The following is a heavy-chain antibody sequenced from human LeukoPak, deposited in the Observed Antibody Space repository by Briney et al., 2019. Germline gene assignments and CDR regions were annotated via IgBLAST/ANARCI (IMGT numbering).Heavy chain of an antibody. J-gene: IGHJ4*02. CDR3: ARHGDSSGWLGY. CDR1: GGSFSGYY. D-gene: IGHD6-19*01. V-gene: IGHV4-34*01. CDR2: INHSGGT. Sequence: HPSETLSLTCAVYGGSFSGYYWSWIRQPPGKGLEWIGEINHSGGTKYNPSLKSRVTISVDTSKNQFSLKLSSVTAADTAVYYCARHGDSSGWLGYWGQGTLVTVSS.